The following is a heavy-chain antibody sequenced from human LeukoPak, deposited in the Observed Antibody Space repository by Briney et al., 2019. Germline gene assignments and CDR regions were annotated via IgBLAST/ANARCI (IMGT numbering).Heavy chain of an antibody. V-gene: IGHV3-23*01. CDR3: AKAEAVGGNRGGYYYYCMDV. D-gene: IGHD1-26*01. Sequence: GGSLRLSCAASGFGFNSYAMNWVRQSPGKGLEWVSGISASGATTYYADSVKGRFSISRDNSKNTLFLQMNSLRAEDTAVYYCAKAEAVGGNRGGYYYYCMDVWGKGTTVTVSS. CDR2: ISASGATT. J-gene: IGHJ6*03. CDR1: GFGFNSYA.